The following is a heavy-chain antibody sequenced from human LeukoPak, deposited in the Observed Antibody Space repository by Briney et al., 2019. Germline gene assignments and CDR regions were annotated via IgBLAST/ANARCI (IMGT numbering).Heavy chain of an antibody. CDR2: IIPIFGTA. V-gene: IGHV1-69*05. J-gene: IGHJ4*02. D-gene: IGHD3-9*01. Sequence: ASVKVSCKASGGTFSSYAISWVRQAPGQGLEWMGGIIPIFGTANYAQKFQGRVTITTDESTSTAYMELSSLRSEDTAVYYCASPYYDILTGYYEMGYYFDYWGQGTLVTDSS. CDR1: GGTFSSYA. CDR3: ASPYYDILTGYYEMGYYFDY.